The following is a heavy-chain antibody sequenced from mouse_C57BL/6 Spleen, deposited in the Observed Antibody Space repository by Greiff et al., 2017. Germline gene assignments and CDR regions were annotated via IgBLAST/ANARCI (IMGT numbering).Heavy chain of an antibody. CDR3: TRSHYSNYFDY. CDR2: IDPETGGT. Sequence: QVQLKQSGAELVRPGASVTLSCKASGYTFTDYEMHWVKQTPVHGLEWIGAIDPETGGTAYNQKFKGKAILTADKSSSTAYMELRSLTSEDSAVYYCTRSHYSNYFDYWGQGTTLTVSS. J-gene: IGHJ2*01. CDR1: GYTFTDYE. D-gene: IGHD2-5*01. V-gene: IGHV1-15*01.